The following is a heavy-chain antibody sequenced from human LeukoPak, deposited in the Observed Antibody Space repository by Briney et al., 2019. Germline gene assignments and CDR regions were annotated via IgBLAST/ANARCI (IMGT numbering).Heavy chain of an antibody. CDR2: ISYDGSNK. Sequence: GGSLRLSCAASGFTFSSSGMHWVRQAPGKGLEWVTIISYDGSNKYYADSVKGRFTVSRENSNNTLYLQMNSLRAEDTGVYHCAKDLRTGVFPYYYGMDVWGQGTSVTVSS. CDR3: AKDLRTGVFPYYYGMDV. V-gene: IGHV3-30*18. D-gene: IGHD1-1*01. J-gene: IGHJ6*02. CDR1: GFTFSSSG.